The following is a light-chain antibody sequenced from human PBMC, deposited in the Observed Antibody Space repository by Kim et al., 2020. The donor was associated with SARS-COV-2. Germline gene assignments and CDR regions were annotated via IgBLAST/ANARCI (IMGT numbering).Light chain of an antibody. V-gene: IGKV3-20*01. CDR1: QTIRNNY. CDR3: LQYGTSPHS. J-gene: IGKJ2*01. Sequence: EIVLTQSPGTLSLSPGKRVTLSCRATQTIRNNYLAWYQQKPGQAPRLVIYATSSRATGIPDRFSGSGSGTDFTLTISKLRPEDFAVYYCLQYGTSPHSFGGGTKLEI. CDR2: ATS.